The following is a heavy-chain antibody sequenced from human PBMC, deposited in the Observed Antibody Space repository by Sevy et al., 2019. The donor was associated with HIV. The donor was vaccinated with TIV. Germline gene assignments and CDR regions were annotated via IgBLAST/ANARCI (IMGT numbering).Heavy chain of an antibody. CDR2: ISPHNGDT. CDR1: GYTFNTYR. V-gene: IGHV1-18*01. Sequence: AAVKVSCKVSGYTFNTYRIHWVRQAPGQGLERMGWISPHNGDTNYAQRLQGRVTMLTDTSSSTAYMELKSLRSVDTAVYYCARAYCSGSRCYSLASWGQGTTVIVSS. J-gene: IGHJ5*02. CDR3: ARAYCSGSRCYSLAS. D-gene: IGHD2-15*01.